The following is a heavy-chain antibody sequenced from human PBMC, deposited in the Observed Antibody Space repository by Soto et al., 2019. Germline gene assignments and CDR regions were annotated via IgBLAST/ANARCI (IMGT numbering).Heavy chain of an antibody. D-gene: IGHD3-3*02. V-gene: IGHV3-23*01. Sequence: GGSLRLSCAASGFTFNNYVMNWVRQTPRKGLEWVSSISSRGDSADYADSVKGRFTISRDNSKNTLYLQMNSLRAEDTAVYYCAKDQLALSRGPYYYYGMDVWGQGTTVTVSS. CDR3: AKDQLALSRGPYYYYGMDV. CDR1: GFTFNNYV. CDR2: ISSRGDSA. J-gene: IGHJ6*02.